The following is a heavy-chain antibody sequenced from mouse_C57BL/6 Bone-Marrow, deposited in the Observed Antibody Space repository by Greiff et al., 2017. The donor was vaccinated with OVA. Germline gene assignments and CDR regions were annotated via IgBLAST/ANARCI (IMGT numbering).Heavy chain of an antibody. Sequence: DVQLQESGPGLVKPSQTVFLTCTVTGISITTGNYRWSWIRQFPGNKLEWIGYIYYSGTITYNPSLTSRTTITRDTPKNQFFLEMNSLTAEDTATDYCARVWDVDYAMDYWGQGTSVTVSS. CDR1: GISITTGNYR. D-gene: IGHD4-1*01. CDR2: IYYSGTI. V-gene: IGHV3-5*01. J-gene: IGHJ4*01. CDR3: ARVWDVDYAMDY.